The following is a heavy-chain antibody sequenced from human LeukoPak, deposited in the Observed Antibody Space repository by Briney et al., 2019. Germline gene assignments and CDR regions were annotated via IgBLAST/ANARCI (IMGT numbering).Heavy chain of an antibody. J-gene: IGHJ6*03. CDR1: GFTFSSFP. Sequence: GRSLRLPCTASGFTFSSFPMHWVRQAPGKGLEWVVVVSPDGSVENYADSVKGRFTISRDNSKNTVYLQMNSLRTEDTAVYYCARASITSTYYHYYMDVWGKGTTVTVSS. CDR3: ARASITSTYYHYYMDV. D-gene: IGHD3-10*01. V-gene: IGHV3-30*01. CDR2: VSPDGSVE.